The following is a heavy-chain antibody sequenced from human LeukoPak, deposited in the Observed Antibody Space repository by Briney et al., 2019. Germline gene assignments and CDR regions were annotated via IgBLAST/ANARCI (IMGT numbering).Heavy chain of an antibody. CDR1: GFTFSSYA. J-gene: IGHJ4*02. D-gene: IGHD4-17*01. CDR3: ARDLYGDYAFDY. Sequence: GGSLRLSCAASGFTFSSYAMHWVRQAPGKGLEWVAAISYDGSNKYYADSVKGRFTISRDNSKNTLYLQMNSLRAEDTAVYYCARDLYGDYAFDYWGQGTLVTVSS. CDR2: ISYDGSNK. V-gene: IGHV3-30-3*01.